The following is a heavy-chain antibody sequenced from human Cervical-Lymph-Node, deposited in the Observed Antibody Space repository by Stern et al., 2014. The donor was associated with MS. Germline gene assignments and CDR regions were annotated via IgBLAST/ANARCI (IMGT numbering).Heavy chain of an antibody. Sequence: QLVQSGAEVKKPGASVKVSCQASGYTFTTYYMHWVRKAPGQGLERPRIINPSGGSTSYAQKFQGRVTMTRDTSTSTVYMELSSLRSEDTAVYYCAREVAGHRLGMMDVWGQGTTVTVSS. J-gene: IGHJ6*02. CDR1: GYTFTTYY. CDR2: INPSGGST. CDR3: AREVAGHRLGMMDV. D-gene: IGHD6-19*01. V-gene: IGHV1-46*01.